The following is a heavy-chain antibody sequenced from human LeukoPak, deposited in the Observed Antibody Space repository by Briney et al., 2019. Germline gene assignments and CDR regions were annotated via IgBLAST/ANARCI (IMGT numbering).Heavy chain of an antibody. CDR1: GFTISSSY. J-gene: IGHJ4*02. Sequence: PGGSLRLSCAASGFTISSSYRSWVRQAPGKGLEWVSLIYVGGGTNYADSVKGRFTISRDNSKNTLYLQMNSLGAEDTAVYYCARAGACELHFYFCGQGALVTVSS. V-gene: IGHV3-53*01. CDR3: ARAGACELHFYF. D-gene: IGHD1-26*01. CDR2: IYVGGGT.